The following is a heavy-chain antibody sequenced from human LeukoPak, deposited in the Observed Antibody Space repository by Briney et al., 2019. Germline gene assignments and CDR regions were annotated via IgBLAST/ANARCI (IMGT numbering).Heavy chain of an antibody. CDR3: AREVWYYDILTGYYTPYYFDY. CDR2: IYYSGST. CDR1: GGSISNYY. J-gene: IGHJ4*02. Sequence: SETLSPTCTVSGGSISNYYWTWIRQPPGKGLEWIGYIYYSGSTNYNPSLKSRVTISVDTSKNQFSLKLSSVTAADTAVYYCAREVWYYDILTGYYTPYYFDYWGQGTLVTVSS. D-gene: IGHD3-9*01. V-gene: IGHV4-59*01.